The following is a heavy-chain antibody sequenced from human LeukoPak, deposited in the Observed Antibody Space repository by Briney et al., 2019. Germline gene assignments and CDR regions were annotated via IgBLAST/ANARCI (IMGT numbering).Heavy chain of an antibody. CDR1: GYTFTGYY. V-gene: IGHV1-2*02. CDR3: ARDKSSSRPFGMDV. D-gene: IGHD6-13*01. Sequence: ASVKVSCKASGYTFTGYYMHWVRQAPGQRLEWMGWINPNSGGTDYAQKFQGRVTMTRDTSISTAYMELSRLRSDDTAVYYCARDKSSSRPFGMDVWGQGTTVTVSS. CDR2: INPNSGGT. J-gene: IGHJ6*02.